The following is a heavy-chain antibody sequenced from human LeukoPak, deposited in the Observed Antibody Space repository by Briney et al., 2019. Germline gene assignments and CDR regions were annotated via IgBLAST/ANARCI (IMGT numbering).Heavy chain of an antibody. J-gene: IGHJ4*02. CDR3: ARGPGYSSSWYLGY. Sequence: GGSLRLSCAASGFTFNSYSMNWVRQAPGKGLEWVSSISSSSSYIYYADSVKGRFTISRDNAKNSLYLQMNSLRAEDTAVYYCARGPGYSSSWYLGYWGQGTLVTVSS. CDR2: ISSSSSYI. D-gene: IGHD6-13*01. CDR1: GFTFNSYS. V-gene: IGHV3-21*01.